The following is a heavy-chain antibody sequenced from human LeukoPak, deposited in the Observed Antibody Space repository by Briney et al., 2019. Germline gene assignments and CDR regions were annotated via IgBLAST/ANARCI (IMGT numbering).Heavy chain of an antibody. CDR2: TYYRSKWYN. D-gene: IGHD7-27*01. CDR1: GDSVSSNSDA. Sequence: SQTLSLTCAISGDSVSSNSDAWNWIRQSPSRGLEWLGRTYYRSKWYNNYAVSVKRRITINSDTSKNQFSLQLNSVTPEDTAVYYCATGDQYFDYWGQGTLVTVSS. V-gene: IGHV6-1*01. J-gene: IGHJ4*02. CDR3: ATGDQYFDY.